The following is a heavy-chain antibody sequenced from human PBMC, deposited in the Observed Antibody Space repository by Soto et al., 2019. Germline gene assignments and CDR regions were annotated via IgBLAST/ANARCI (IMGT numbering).Heavy chain of an antibody. J-gene: IGHJ4*02. CDR1: GYTFTTYA. CDR3: ARASYDLLTGITSLSYFDY. CDR2: INAGNGNT. Sequence: ASVKVSCKPSGYTFTTYAMHWVRQAPGQRLEWMGWINAGNGNTKYSHKFQGRVTISRDTSASTVYMELSSLISEDTAVYFCARASYDLLTGITSLSYFDYWGQGTLVTVSS. V-gene: IGHV1-3*01. D-gene: IGHD3-9*01.